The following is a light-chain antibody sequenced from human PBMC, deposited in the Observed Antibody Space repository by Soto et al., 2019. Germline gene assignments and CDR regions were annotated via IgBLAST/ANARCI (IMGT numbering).Light chain of an antibody. Sequence: DIQMTQSPSTLSASVGDRVTITCRASQSISSWLAWYQQKPGQAPKLLIYKASTLQSGVPSRFSGSGSGTEFTLAISSLQPDDSATYYCQQYNEKWTFGQGTKVEIK. V-gene: IGKV1-5*03. CDR2: KAS. CDR3: QQYNEKWT. CDR1: QSISSW. J-gene: IGKJ1*01.